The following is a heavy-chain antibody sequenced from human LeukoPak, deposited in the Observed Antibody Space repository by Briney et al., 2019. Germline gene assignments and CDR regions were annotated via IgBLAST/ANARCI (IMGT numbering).Heavy chain of an antibody. CDR1: GFTLRSYT. J-gene: IGHJ4*02. V-gene: IGHV3-53*01. D-gene: IGHD3-22*01. CDR2: IYSGGST. CDR3: ARFVYYDSSGYYYFDY. Sequence: GGSLRLSCAASGFTLRSYTMNWVRQAPGKGLEWVSVIYSGGSTYYADSVKGRFTISRDNSKNTLYLQMNSLRAEDTAVYYCARFVYYDSSGYYYFDYWGQGTLVTVSS.